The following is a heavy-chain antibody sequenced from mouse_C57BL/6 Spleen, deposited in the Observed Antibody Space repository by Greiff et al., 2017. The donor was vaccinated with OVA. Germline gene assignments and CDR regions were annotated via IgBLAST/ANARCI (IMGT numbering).Heavy chain of an antibody. Sequence: QVQLQQPGAELVKPGASVKLSCKASGYTFTSYWMHWVKQRPGQGLEWIGMIHPNSGSTNYNEKFKSKATLTVDKSSSTAYMQLSSLTSEDSAVYYCARFFITTVVAHDYWGQGTTLTVSS. CDR2: IHPNSGST. V-gene: IGHV1-64*01. CDR3: ARFFITTVVAHDY. D-gene: IGHD1-1*01. CDR1: GYTFTSYW. J-gene: IGHJ2*01.